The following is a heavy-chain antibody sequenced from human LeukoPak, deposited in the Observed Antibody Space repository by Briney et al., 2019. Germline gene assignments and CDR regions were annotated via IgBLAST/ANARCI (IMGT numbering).Heavy chain of an antibody. CDR3: ARDRPTGRKVSDYYYYGMDV. CDR1: GYTFTSHG. D-gene: IGHD1-1*01. V-gene: IGHV1-18*01. CDR2: ISAYNGNT. Sequence: ASVKVPCKASGYTFTSHGISWVRQAPGQGLEWMGWISAYNGNTNYAQKLQGRVTMTTDTSTSTAYMELRSLRSDDTAVYYCARDRPTGRKVSDYYYYGMDVWGQGTTATVSS. J-gene: IGHJ6*02.